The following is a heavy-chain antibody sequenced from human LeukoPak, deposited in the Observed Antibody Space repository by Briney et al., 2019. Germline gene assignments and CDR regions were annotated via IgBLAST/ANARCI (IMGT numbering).Heavy chain of an antibody. Sequence: GGSLRLSCAASGFTFSSYAMSWVRQAPGKGLEWVSAISGSGGSTYYADSVKGRFTISRDNSKNTLYLQMNSMRAEDTAVYYCLYYYDSSGYPYFDYWGQGTLVTVSS. CDR3: LYYYDSSGYPYFDY. J-gene: IGHJ4*02. CDR2: ISGSGGST. D-gene: IGHD3-22*01. V-gene: IGHV3-23*01. CDR1: GFTFSSYA.